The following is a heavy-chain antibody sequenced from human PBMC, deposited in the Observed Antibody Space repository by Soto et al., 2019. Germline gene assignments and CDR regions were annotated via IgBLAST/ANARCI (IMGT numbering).Heavy chain of an antibody. J-gene: IGHJ4*02. D-gene: IGHD4-4*01. CDR1: GFTFSHYG. V-gene: IGHV3-33*01. CDR2: IWYDGSKK. CDR3: VRDPATITSYFDY. Sequence: PGGSLRLSCVVSGFTFSHYGMHWVRQAPGKGLEWVALIWYDGSKKYYADSVKGRFTISRDDSKNTLYLQMNSLRVEDTSVYYCVRDPATITSYFDYWGQGTLVTVSS.